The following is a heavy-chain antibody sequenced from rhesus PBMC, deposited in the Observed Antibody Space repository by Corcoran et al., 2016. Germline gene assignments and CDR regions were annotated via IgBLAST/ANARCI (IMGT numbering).Heavy chain of an antibody. CDR2: ISNPGKTI. D-gene: IGHD4-35*01. V-gene: IGHV3S4*01. Sequence: EVQLVESGGGLVQPGGSLRLSCVASGFTLSSDELSWGRREGVTSISNPGKTIYDPDPVKRRFTISRDNAKNALSLQMNSLRTEDTAVYYFTRGGFTTVTTNGLDSWGQGVVVTVSS. CDR1: GFTLSSDE. J-gene: IGHJ6*01. CDR3: TRGGFTTVTTNGLDS.